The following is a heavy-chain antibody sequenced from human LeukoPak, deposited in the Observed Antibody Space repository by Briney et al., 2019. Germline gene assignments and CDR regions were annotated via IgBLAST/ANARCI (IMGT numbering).Heavy chain of an antibody. Sequence: PSETLSLTCTVSGGSISSYYWSWIRQPPGKGLAWIGYIYYSGSTNYNPSLKSRVTISVDTSKNQFSLKLSSVTAADTAVYYCARKVVGATGRWYFDLWGRGTLVTVSS. D-gene: IGHD1-26*01. CDR1: GGSISSYY. CDR2: IYYSGST. J-gene: IGHJ2*01. V-gene: IGHV4-59*01. CDR3: ARKVVGATGRWYFDL.